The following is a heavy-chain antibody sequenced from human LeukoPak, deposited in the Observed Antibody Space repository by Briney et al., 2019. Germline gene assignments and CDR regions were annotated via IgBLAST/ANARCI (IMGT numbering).Heavy chain of an antibody. D-gene: IGHD3-22*01. CDR1: GYTFTSYG. CDR2: INPSGGST. V-gene: IGHV1-2*02. Sequence: ASVKVSCKASGYTFTSYGISWVRQAPGQGLEWMGIINPSGGSTSYAQKFQGRVTMTRDTSISTAYMELSRLRSDDTAVYYCARTITMIVVAPGYWGQGTLVTVSS. J-gene: IGHJ4*02. CDR3: ARTITMIVVAPGY.